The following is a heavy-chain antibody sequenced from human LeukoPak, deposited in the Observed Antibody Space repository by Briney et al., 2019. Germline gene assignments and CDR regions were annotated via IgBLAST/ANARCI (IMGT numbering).Heavy chain of an antibody. V-gene: IGHV4-34*01. J-gene: IGHJ4*02. D-gene: IGHD3-22*01. CDR2: INHSGST. CDR1: GFTVSSNY. Sequence: PGGSLRLSCAASGFTVSSNYMSWVRQAPGKGLEWIGEINHSGSTNYNPSLKSRVTISVDTSKNQFSLKLSSVTAADTAVYYCARSGRVRYYYDSSGYFDYWGQGTLVTVSS. CDR3: ARSGRVRYYYDSSGYFDY.